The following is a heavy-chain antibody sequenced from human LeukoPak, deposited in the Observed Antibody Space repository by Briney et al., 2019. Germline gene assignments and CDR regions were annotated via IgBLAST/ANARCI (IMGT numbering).Heavy chain of an antibody. D-gene: IGHD5-18*01. CDR1: GFTFSSYS. Sequence: PGGSLRLSCAASGFTFSSYSMNWVRQAPGKGLEWVAFIRYDGSNKYYADSVKGRFTISRDNPKNTLYLQMNSLRAEDTAVYYCAKVGTIQLYYYYYYYMDVWGKGTTVTISS. CDR3: AKVGTIQLYYYYYYYMDV. J-gene: IGHJ6*03. CDR2: IRYDGSNK. V-gene: IGHV3-30*02.